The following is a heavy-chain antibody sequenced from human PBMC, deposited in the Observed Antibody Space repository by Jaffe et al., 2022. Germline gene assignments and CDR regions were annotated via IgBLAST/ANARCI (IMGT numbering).Heavy chain of an antibody. V-gene: IGHV4-59*01. CDR2: IYYSGST. D-gene: IGHD3-9*01. CDR1: GGSISSYY. Sequence: QVQLQESGPGLVKPSETLSLTCTVSGGSISSYYWSWIRQPPGKGLEWIGYIYYSGSTNYNPSLKSRVTISVDTSKNQFSLKLSSVTAADTAVYYCAREYYDILTGYRSYFDYWGQGTLVTVSS. J-gene: IGHJ4*02. CDR3: AREYYDILTGYRSYFDY.